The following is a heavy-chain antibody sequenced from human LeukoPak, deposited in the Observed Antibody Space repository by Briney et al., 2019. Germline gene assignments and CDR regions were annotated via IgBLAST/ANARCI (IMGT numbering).Heavy chain of an antibody. CDR1: GFTFSSYW. CDR2: INSDGSST. J-gene: IGHJ5*02. V-gene: IGHV3-74*01. D-gene: IGHD3-10*01. CDR3: ARDEGRTMVRGVITRYNWFDP. Sequence: GGSLRLSCAASGFTFSSYWMHWVRQAPGKGLVWVSRINSDGSSTSYADSVKGRFTISRDNSKNTLYLQMNSLRAEDTAVYYCARDEGRTMVRGVITRYNWFDPWGQGTLVTVSS.